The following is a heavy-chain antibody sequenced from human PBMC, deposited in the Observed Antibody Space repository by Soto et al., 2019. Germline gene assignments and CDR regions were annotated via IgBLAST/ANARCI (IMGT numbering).Heavy chain of an antibody. CDR2: ISNSGVDT. J-gene: IGHJ4*02. CDR3: AKGRFNFDY. Sequence: EVQLLESGGGLVQPGGSLRLSCAASGFTFSSHAMSWVRQAPGKGLEWVSGISNSGVDTFYADSVKGRFTVSRDNSKNTLYLQMTSLRVEATAVYYCAKGRFNFDYWGQGTLVTVSS. V-gene: IGHV3-23*01. CDR1: GFTFSSHA.